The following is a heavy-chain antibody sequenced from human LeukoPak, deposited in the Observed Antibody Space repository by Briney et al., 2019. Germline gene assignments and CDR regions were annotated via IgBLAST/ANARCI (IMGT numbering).Heavy chain of an antibody. J-gene: IGHJ4*02. CDR1: GFTFDDYA. D-gene: IGHD6-19*01. CDR3: AKDIGRGYSSGPGN. Sequence: GRSLRLSYAASGFTFDDYAMHWVRQAPGKGLEWVSGISWNSGSIGYADSVKGRFTISRDNAKNSLYLQMNSLRAEDTALYYCAKDIGRGYSSGPGNWGQGTLVTVSS. V-gene: IGHV3-9*01. CDR2: ISWNSGSI.